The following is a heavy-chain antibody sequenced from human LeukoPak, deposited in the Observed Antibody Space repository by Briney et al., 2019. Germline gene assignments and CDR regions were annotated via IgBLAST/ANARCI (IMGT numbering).Heavy chain of an antibody. D-gene: IGHD3-10*01. CDR3: ARAEHYYGSGSYYLGY. CDR2: INPSGGST. Sequence: ASVRVSCKASGYTFTSYYMHWVRQAPGQGLEWMGIINPSGGSTSYAQKFQGRVTMTRDTSTSTVYMELSSQRSEDTAVYYCARAEHYYGSGSYYLGYWGQGTLVTVSS. CDR1: GYTFTSYY. V-gene: IGHV1-46*01. J-gene: IGHJ4*02.